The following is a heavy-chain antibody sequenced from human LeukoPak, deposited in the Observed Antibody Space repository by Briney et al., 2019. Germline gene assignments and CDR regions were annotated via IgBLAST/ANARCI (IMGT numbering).Heavy chain of an antibody. V-gene: IGHV3-48*02. CDR2: ISTSGNTI. CDR1: GFTFSSHA. J-gene: IGHJ4*02. CDR3: ARQYSGSDNFFFDY. Sequence: QAGGSLRLSCAASGFTFSSHAMNWVRQAPGKGLEWLSFISTSGNTIYYVDSVKSRFTISRDNAKNSLYLQMNSLRDEDTAVYYCARQYSGSDNFFFDYRGQGNLVTVSS. D-gene: IGHD3-10*01.